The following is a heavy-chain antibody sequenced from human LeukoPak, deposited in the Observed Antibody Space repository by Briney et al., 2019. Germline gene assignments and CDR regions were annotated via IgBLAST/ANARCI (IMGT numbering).Heavy chain of an antibody. J-gene: IGHJ4*02. V-gene: IGHV5-51*01. CDR3: ARVSVYYYDSSGYYEPFDY. D-gene: IGHD3-22*01. CDR1: GYSFTNYW. CDR2: IYPGDSDT. Sequence: GESLLISCKGSGYSFTNYWIGWVRQQPGKGLEWMGIIYPGDSDTRYSPSFQGQVTISADKSISTAYLQWSSLKASDTAMYYCARVSVYYYDSSGYYEPFDYWGQGTLVTVSS.